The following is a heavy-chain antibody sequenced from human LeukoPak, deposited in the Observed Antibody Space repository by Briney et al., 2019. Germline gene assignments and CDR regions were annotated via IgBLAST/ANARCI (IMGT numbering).Heavy chain of an antibody. CDR1: GYTFTSYD. CDR2: MNPNSGNT. V-gene: IGHV1-8*01. CDR3: AREGTDCSSTSCYPDAFDI. J-gene: IGHJ3*02. D-gene: IGHD2-2*01. Sequence: ASVKVSCKASGYTFTSYDINWVRQATGQGLEWMGWMNPNSGNTGYAQKFQDRVTMTRNTSISTAYMELSSLRSEDTAVYYCAREGTDCSSTSCYPDAFDIWGQGTMVTVSS.